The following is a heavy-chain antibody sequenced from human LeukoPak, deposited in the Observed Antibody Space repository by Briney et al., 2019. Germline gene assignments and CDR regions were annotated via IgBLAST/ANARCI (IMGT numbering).Heavy chain of an antibody. CDR3: AKDSRYPR. V-gene: IGHV3-48*01. J-gene: IGHJ4*02. Sequence: GGSLRLSCAASGFTFSSYSMNWVRQAPGKGLEWVSYISSSSSTIYYADSVKGRFTISRDNSKSTLYLQMNSLRSEDTAVYYCAKDSRYPRWGQGTLVTVSS. CDR1: GFTFSSYS. CDR2: ISSSSSTI. D-gene: IGHD2-2*02.